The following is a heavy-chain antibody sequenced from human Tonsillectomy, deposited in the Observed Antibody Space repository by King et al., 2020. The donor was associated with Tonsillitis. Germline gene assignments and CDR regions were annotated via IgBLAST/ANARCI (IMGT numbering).Heavy chain of an antibody. CDR2: IYYSGST. Sequence: VQLQESGPGLVKPSETLSLTCTVSGGSISSYYWSWIRQPPGKGLEWIGYIYYSGSTHCNPSLKSRVTISVDTSTNQFYLKLSSVTAADTAVYYCARGHIYTFDWLFPGWFDPWGQGTLVTVSS. CDR3: ARGHIYTFDWLFPGWFDP. CDR1: GGSISSYY. J-gene: IGHJ5*02. D-gene: IGHD3-9*01. V-gene: IGHV4-59*01.